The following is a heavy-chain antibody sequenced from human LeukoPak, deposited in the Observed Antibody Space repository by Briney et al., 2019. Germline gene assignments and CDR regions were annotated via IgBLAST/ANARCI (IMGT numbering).Heavy chain of an antibody. D-gene: IGHD3-10*01. Sequence: GASLRLSCAASGFTFSSYAMGWVRQAPGEGLEWVSAISGSGGSTYYADSVKGRFTISRDNSKNTLYLQMNSLRAEDTAVYYCAKTGGLQFDPWGQGTLVTVSS. CDR2: ISGSGGST. CDR1: GFTFSSYA. V-gene: IGHV3-23*01. CDR3: AKTGGLQFDP. J-gene: IGHJ5*02.